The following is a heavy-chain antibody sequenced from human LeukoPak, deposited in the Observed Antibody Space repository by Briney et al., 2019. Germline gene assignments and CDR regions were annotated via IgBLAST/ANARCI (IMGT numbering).Heavy chain of an antibody. J-gene: IGHJ4*02. CDR1: GYTFTGYY. Sequence: ASVKVSCKASGYTFTGYYMHWVRQAPGQGLAWMGWINPNSGGTNYAQKFQGRVTMTRDTSISTAYMELSRLRSDDTAVYYCASCEFTGSCYSLDYWGQGTLVTVSS. CDR3: ASCEFTGSCYSLDY. V-gene: IGHV1-2*02. D-gene: IGHD2-15*01. CDR2: INPNSGGT.